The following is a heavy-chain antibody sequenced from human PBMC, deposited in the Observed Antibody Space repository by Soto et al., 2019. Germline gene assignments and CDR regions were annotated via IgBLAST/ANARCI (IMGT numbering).Heavy chain of an antibody. CDR1: GFTFSSYG. D-gene: IGHD2-21*01. V-gene: IGHV3-33*01. Sequence: QVQLVESGGGVVQAGRSLRLSCAASGFTFSSYGMHWVRQAPGKGLEWVAIIWYDGGNKYYADSVKGRFTISRDNSKHTLYLKMNSLRAEDTAVYYCAGDTVLLCYWGQGSLVTVSS. CDR3: AGDTVLLCY. CDR2: IWYDGGNK. J-gene: IGHJ4*02.